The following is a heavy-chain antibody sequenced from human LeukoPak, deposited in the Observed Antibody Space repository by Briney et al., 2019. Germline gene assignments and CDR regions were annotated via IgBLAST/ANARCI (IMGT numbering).Heavy chain of an antibody. V-gene: IGHV4-39*01. CDR1: GGSISSSSYY. Sequence: SETLSLTCTVSGGSISSSSYYWGWIRQPPGKGLEWIGSIYYSGSTYYNPSLKSRVTISVDTSKNQFSLKLSSVTAADTAVYYCARHAVIYYFDYWGQGTLVTVSS. CDR3: ARHAVIYYFDY. J-gene: IGHJ4*02. D-gene: IGHD2/OR15-2a*01. CDR2: IYYSGST.